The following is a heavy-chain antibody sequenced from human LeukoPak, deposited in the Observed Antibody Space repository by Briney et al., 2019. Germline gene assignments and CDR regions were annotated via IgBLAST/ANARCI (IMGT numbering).Heavy chain of an antibody. CDR1: GGAFSGYY. D-gene: IGHD1-26*01. J-gene: IGHJ6*03. CDR2: INHSGST. Sequence: SETLSLTCAVYGGAFSGYYWSGIRQPPGKGLEWIGGINHSGSTNYKPSLKSRVTIPVDTSKNQFSLKLSSVTAADTAFYYCASQGHHGKIVGTTLSYFYMDVWGKGTTVTVSS. CDR3: ASQGHHGKIVGTTLSYFYMDV. V-gene: IGHV4-34*01.